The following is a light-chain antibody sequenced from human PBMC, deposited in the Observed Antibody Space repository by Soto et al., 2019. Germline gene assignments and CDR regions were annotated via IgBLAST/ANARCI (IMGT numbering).Light chain of an antibody. CDR3: QQYLHTPRT. Sequence: DAVMTQSPESLAASVGERATMRCKSSQGLLYSLDNKSYLAWYQQKPGQPPKLLIYWASTRASGVPDRFSGSGSGTDFTHTINSLQAEDVAVYYCQQYLHTPRTFGQGTKVEIK. J-gene: IGKJ1*01. V-gene: IGKV4-1*01. CDR2: WAS. CDR1: QGLLYSLDNKSY.